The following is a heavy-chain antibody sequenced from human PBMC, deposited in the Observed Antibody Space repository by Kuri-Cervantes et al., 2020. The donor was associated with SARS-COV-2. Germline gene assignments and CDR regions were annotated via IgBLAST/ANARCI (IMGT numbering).Heavy chain of an antibody. V-gene: IGHV3-23*01. J-gene: IGHJ4*02. Sequence: GESLKISCAASGFTFSSYAMSWVRQAPGKGLEWVSAISGSGGSTYYADSVKGRLTISRDNSKNTLYLQMNSLRAEDTAVYYCVRDGDHWNFDYWGQATLATFSS. CDR2: ISGSGGST. CDR1: GFTFSSYA. D-gene: IGHD1-1*01. CDR3: VRDGDHWNFDY.